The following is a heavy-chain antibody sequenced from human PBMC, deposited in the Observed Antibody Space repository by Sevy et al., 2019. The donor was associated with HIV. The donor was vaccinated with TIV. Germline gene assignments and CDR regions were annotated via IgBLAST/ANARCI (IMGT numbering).Heavy chain of an antibody. CDR1: GGSFSGYY. CDR2: INHSGST. J-gene: IGHJ6*02. V-gene: IGHV4-34*01. D-gene: IGHD4-4*01. Sequence: SETLSLTCAVYGGSFSGYYWSWIRQPPGKGLEWIGEINHSGSTNYNPSLNSRVTISVDTSKNQFSLKLSSVTAADTAVYYCARGKRYSNYLYYYYYGMDVWGQGTTVTVSS. CDR3: ARGKRYSNYLYYYYYGMDV.